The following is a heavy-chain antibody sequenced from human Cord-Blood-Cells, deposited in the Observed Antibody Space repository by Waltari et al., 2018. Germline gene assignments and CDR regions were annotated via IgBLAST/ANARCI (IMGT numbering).Heavy chain of an antibody. D-gene: IGHD3-9*01. CDR3: TRSYDILTGYYAFDI. V-gene: IGHV3-73*02. CDR2: IRNKANSYAT. Sequence: EVQLVESGGGLVQPGGSLKPPCAASGFTFSGPAMHLVRQASGRGLEWVGRIRNKANSYATAYAAAVKGRFTISRDDSKNTAYLQMNSLKTEDTAVYYCTRSYDILTGYYAFDIWGQGTMVTVSS. J-gene: IGHJ3*02. CDR1: GFTFSGPA.